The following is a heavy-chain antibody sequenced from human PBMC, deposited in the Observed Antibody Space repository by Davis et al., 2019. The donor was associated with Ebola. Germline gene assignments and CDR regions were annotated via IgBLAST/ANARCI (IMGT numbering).Heavy chain of an antibody. CDR2: MNPNSGNT. V-gene: IGHV1-8*01. Sequence: ASVKVSCKASGYTFTSYDFNWVRQATGQGLEWMGWMNPNSGNTGYAQKFQGRVTMTRNTSISTAYMELSSLRSEDTAVYYCARAPAWSGINYYCFDCWGPGTLVTVSS. CDR3: ARAPAWSGINYYCFDC. D-gene: IGHD5-24*01. J-gene: IGHJ4*02. CDR1: GYTFTSYD.